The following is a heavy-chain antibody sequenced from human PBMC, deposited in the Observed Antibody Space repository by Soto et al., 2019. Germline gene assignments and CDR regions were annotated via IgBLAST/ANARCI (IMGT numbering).Heavy chain of an antibody. CDR1: GLPFSASG. CDR2: IWSDGSKE. J-gene: IGHJ5*02. Sequence: GGSLSLSCAASGLPFSASGMHWVRQAPGKGLEWVAMIWSDGSKEYYADSVKGRFTITRDNSKNMIFLQMDSLRAEDTAVYYCARDKGTTCLDTWGQGNMVTVSS. CDR3: ARDKGTTCLDT. V-gene: IGHV3-33*01. D-gene: IGHD1-26*01.